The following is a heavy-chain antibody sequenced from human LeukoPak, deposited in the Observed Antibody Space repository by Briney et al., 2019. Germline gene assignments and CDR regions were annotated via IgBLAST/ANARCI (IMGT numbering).Heavy chain of an antibody. J-gene: IGHJ6*02. CDR1: GFTFSSYA. CDR3: AKTIVPAAIYYYGMDV. D-gene: IGHD2-2*01. V-gene: IGHV3-23*01. Sequence: PGGSLRLSCAASGFTFSSYAMSGVRQAPGKGLEWVSAISGSGGSTYYADSVKGRFTISRDNSKNTLYLQMNSLRAEDTAVYYCAKTIVPAAIYYYGMDVWGQGTTVTVSS. CDR2: ISGSGGST.